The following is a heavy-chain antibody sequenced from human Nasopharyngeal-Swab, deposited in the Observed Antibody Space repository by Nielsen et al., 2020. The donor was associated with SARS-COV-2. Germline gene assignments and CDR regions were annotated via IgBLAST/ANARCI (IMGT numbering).Heavy chain of an antibody. V-gene: IGHV3-30-3*01. J-gene: IGHJ4*02. CDR3: AKGISSGWSFFDY. D-gene: IGHD6-19*01. Sequence: GESLKISCAASGFTFSSYAMHWVRQAPGKGLEWVAVISYDGSNKYYADSVKGRFTISRDNSKNTLYLQMNSLRAEDTAVYYCAKGISSGWSFFDYWGQGTLVTVSS. CDR2: ISYDGSNK. CDR1: GFTFSSYA.